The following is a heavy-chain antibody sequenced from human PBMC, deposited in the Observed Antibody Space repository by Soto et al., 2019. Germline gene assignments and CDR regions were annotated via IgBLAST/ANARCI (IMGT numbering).Heavy chain of an antibody. Sequence: ASVKVSCKASGYTFANYGISWVRQAPGQGLEWMGWISAYKGDTNYAQNLRDRITMTTDTSTNTAYMELKSLRDDDTAVYYCARDLDGSGSYYTNYWGPGTLVTVSS. V-gene: IGHV1-18*01. CDR2: ISAYKGDT. D-gene: IGHD3-10*01. J-gene: IGHJ4*02. CDR3: ARDLDGSGSYYTNY. CDR1: GYTFANYG.